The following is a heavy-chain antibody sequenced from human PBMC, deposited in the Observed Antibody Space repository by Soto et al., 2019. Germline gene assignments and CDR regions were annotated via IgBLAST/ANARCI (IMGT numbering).Heavy chain of an antibody. CDR3: ARAIGPMLFDV. D-gene: IGHD2-8*01. CDR1: GDSVSSNSPA. CDR2: TYYRSKWYN. J-gene: IGHJ3*01. Sequence: SRTLSLTCAISGDSVSSNSPAWNWIRQSPSRGLEWLGRTYYRSKWYNDYAVVVKSRLTITPDTSKNQFSLQLNSVTPEDTAVYYCARAIGPMLFDVWGQGTMVTVSS. V-gene: IGHV6-1*01.